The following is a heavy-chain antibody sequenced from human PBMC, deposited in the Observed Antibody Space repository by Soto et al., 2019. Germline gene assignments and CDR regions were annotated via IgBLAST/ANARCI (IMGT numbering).Heavy chain of an antibody. V-gene: IGHV2-5*02. J-gene: IGHJ4*02. Sequence: QITLNESGPTVVSPTETLNLTCRFSGFSLTTSGVGVGWIRQSPGKAPEWLALIYWDDDKRYSASLKSRLTITKDTSKNQVVRTVSDLDPTDTATYYCAHRVLRTVFGLVTTTAIYFDFWGQGTPVAVSS. CDR1: GFSLTTSGVG. CDR3: AHRVLRTVFGLVTTTAIYFDF. D-gene: IGHD3-3*01. CDR2: IYWDDDK.